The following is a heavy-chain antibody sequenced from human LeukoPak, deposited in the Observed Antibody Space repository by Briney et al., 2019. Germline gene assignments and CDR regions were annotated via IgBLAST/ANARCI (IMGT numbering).Heavy chain of an antibody. V-gene: IGHV4-39*01. CDR3: ARLFSISSYCMCV. Sequence: SETLSHTRTVSGASISSTSYYWGWIRQPPGKGLEWIGSIYYSGSTYYSRSLKSRVTISLDTSKNQFSLRLSSVTAADTAVYYCARLFSISSYCMCVLGKLATVTFSS. CDR1: GASISSTSYY. J-gene: IGHJ6*04. CDR2: IYYSGST. D-gene: IGHD1-26*01.